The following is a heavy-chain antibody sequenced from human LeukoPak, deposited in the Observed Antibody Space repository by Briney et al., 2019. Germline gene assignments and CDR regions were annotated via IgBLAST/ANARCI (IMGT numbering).Heavy chain of an antibody. J-gene: IGHJ4*02. CDR1: GFSFSGYS. V-gene: IGHV3-48*04. CDR2: IRGTSSAM. Sequence: GSLRLSCAASGFSFSGYSMNWVRQAPGEGLEWVAHIRGTSSAMNYAASVRGRFTISRDNAKNALFLEMSSLRAEDTADYYCARDRDWSFDYWGQGTLVTVSS. D-gene: IGHD3-9*01. CDR3: ARDRDWSFDY.